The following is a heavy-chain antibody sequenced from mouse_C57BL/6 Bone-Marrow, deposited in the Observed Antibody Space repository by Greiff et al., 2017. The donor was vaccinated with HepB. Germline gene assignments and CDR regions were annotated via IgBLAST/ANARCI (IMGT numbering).Heavy chain of an antibody. J-gene: IGHJ2*01. CDR3: ARSPIGYSDY. Sequence: EVNVVESGGDLVKPGGSLKLSCAASGFTFSSYGMSWVRQTPDKRLEWVATISSGGSYTYYPDSVKGRFTISRDNAKNTLYLQMSSLKSEDTAMYYCARSPIGYSDYWGQGTTLTVSS. CDR1: GFTFSSYG. CDR2: ISSGGSYT. V-gene: IGHV5-6*01.